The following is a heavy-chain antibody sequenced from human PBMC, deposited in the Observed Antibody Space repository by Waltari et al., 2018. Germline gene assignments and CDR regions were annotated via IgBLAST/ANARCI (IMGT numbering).Heavy chain of an antibody. CDR1: GGSISSSSYY. J-gene: IGHJ4*02. Sequence: QLQLQESGPGLVKPSETLSLTCTVSGGSISSSSYYWGWIRQPPGKGLEWIGSIYYSGSTYDNPSLKSRVTISVDTSKNQFSLKLSSVTAADTAVYYCARPSYGSSTYYFDYWGQGTLVTVSS. CDR3: ARPSYGSSTYYFDY. CDR2: IYYSGST. V-gene: IGHV4-39*01. D-gene: IGHD3-10*01.